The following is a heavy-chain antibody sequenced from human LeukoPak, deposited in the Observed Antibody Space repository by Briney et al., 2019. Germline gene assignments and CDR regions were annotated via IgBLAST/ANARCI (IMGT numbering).Heavy chain of an antibody. J-gene: IGHJ4*02. CDR2: IWYGGSNE. CDR1: GFTFSNYG. V-gene: IGHV3-33*01. CDR3: ARDLGDGDYAH. D-gene: IGHD4-17*01. Sequence: PGGSLRLSCAASGFTFSNYGMHWVRQAPGKGLEWVAVIWYGGSNEYYADSVKGRFTISRDNSKNTLYLQMISLRAEDTAVYYCARDLGDGDYAHWGQGTLVTVSS.